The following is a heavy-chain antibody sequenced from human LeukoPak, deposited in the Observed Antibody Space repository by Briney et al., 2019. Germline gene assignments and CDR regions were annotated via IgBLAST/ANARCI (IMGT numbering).Heavy chain of an antibody. CDR1: GYTFTSYG. CDR3: ARDYCSSTSCLFDY. J-gene: IGHJ4*02. Sequence: GASVKVSCKASGYTFTSYGISWVRQAPGQGLEWMGWISAYSGDTNYAQKFQGRVAMTRDTSISTAFMELTRLRSDDTAVYYCARDYCSSTSCLFDYWGQGTLVTVSS. V-gene: IGHV1-18*01. CDR2: ISAYSGDT. D-gene: IGHD2-2*01.